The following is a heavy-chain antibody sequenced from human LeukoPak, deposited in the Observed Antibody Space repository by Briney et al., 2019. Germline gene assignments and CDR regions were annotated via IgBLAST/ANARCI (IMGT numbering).Heavy chain of an antibody. V-gene: IGHV3-21*04. CDR2: ISSISSYI. CDR1: GFTFSSYS. CDR3: ARGMGYSSGPYYYYYYMDV. D-gene: IGHD6-19*01. J-gene: IGHJ6*03. Sequence: GGSLRLSCAASGFTFSSYSMNWVRQAPGKGLEWVSSISSISSYIYYADSVKGRFTISRDNAKNTLYLQMNILRSEDTAVYYCARGMGYSSGPYYYYYYMDVWGKGTTVTISS.